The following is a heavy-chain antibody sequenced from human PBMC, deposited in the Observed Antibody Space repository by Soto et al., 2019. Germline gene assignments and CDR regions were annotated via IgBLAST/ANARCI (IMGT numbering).Heavy chain of an antibody. CDR2: ISGSGGST. J-gene: IGHJ6*02. CDR3: AKFASSSWYYYYYSMDV. V-gene: IGHV3-23*01. CDR1: GFTFSSYA. Sequence: EVQLLESGGGLVQPGGSLRLYCAASGFTFSSYAMSWVRQAPGKGLEWVSAISGSGGSTYYADSVKGRFTISRDNSKNTLYLQMNSLRAEDTAVYYCAKFASSSWYYYYYSMDVWGQGTTVTVSS. D-gene: IGHD6-13*01.